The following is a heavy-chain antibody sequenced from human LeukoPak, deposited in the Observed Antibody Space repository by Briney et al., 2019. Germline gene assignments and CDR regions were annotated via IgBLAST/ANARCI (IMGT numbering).Heavy chain of an antibody. V-gene: IGHV1-2*02. Sequence: ASVNAPCKASGYTFTGYYMHWVRPAPGQGLEWMGWINPNSGGTNYAQKFQGRVTMTRDTSISTAYMELSRLRSDDTAVYYCAREGSENWFDPWGQGTPVTVSS. CDR2: INPNSGGT. CDR3: AREGSENWFDP. CDR1: GYTFTGYY. J-gene: IGHJ5*02.